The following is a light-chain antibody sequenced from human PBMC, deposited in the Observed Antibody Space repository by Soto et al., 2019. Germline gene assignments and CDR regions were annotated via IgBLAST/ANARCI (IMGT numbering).Light chain of an antibody. Sequence: DIQMTQSPSSLSASVGDRVTITCRASESINNYLNWYQQKPGKAPKLLIFAASSLQSGVPSRFSGSGSGTDFTPTINSLQPGDFATYYCQQSHTTLAFGGGTKVE. CDR1: ESINNY. J-gene: IGKJ4*01. CDR3: QQSHTTLA. CDR2: AAS. V-gene: IGKV1-39*01.